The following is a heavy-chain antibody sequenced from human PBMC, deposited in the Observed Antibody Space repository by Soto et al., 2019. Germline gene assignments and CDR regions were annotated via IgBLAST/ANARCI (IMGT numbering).Heavy chain of an antibody. D-gene: IGHD2-2*02. Sequence: GGSLRLSCAASGFTFSSYAMSWVRQAPGKGLEWVSAISGSGGSTYYADSVKGRITISRDNSKNTLYLQMNSLRAEDTTVYYCAKGSVQTSNIVVVQAAIGDYWGQETLVTVAS. CDR3: AKGSVQTSNIVVVQAAIGDY. V-gene: IGHV3-23*01. J-gene: IGHJ4*02. CDR1: GFTFSSYA. CDR2: ISGSGGST.